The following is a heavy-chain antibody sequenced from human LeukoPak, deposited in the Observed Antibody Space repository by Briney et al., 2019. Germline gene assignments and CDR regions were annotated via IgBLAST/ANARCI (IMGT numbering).Heavy chain of an antibody. D-gene: IGHD4-17*01. Sequence: GGYLRLSCAASGFTVSGNFLSWVRPAPGKGLEWVSVIYSDGSKYYAAYVKRRITISRDNSKNTMYLQMNSLRAEDTAVYYCARGAVTAPHYYYYGMDVWGEGTTVTDSS. J-gene: IGHJ6*04. V-gene: IGHV3-53*01. CDR2: IYSDGSK. CDR1: GFTVSGNF. CDR3: ARGAVTAPHYYYYGMDV.